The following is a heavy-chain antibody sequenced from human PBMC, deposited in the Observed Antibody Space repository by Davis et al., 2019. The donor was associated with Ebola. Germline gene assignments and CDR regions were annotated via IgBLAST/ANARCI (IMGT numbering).Heavy chain of an antibody. Sequence: SGPTLVKPTETLTLTCTVSGFSLSNARMGVSWIRQPPGKALEWLAHIFSNDEKSYSTSLKSRLTISKDTSKSQVVLTMTNMDPVDTATYYCALSTRRSDFWSGWGWGWFDPWGQGTLVTVSS. D-gene: IGHD3-3*01. J-gene: IGHJ5*02. V-gene: IGHV2-26*01. CDR3: ALSTRRSDFWSGWGWGWFDP. CDR1: GFSLSNARMG. CDR2: IFSNDEK.